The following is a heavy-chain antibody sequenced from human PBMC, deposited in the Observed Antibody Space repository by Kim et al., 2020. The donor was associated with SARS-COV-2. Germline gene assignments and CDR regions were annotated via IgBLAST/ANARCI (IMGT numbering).Heavy chain of an antibody. CDR2: FDPEDGET. V-gene: IGHV1-24*01. J-gene: IGHJ5*02. CDR3: ATTVDTTMTAVSWFDP. CDR1: GYTLTELS. D-gene: IGHD5-18*01. Sequence: ASVKVSCKVSGYTLTELSMHWVRQAPGKGLEWMGGFDPEDGETIYAQKFQGRVTMTEDTSTDTAYMEPSSLRSEDTAVYYCATTVDTTMTAVSWFDPWGQGTLVTVSS.